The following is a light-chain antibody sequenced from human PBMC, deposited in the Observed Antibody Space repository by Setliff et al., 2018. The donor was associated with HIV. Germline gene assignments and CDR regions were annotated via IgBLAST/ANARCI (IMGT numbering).Light chain of an antibody. J-gene: IGLJ1*01. V-gene: IGLV2-14*01. Sequence: QSVLAQPASVSGSPGQSITISCTGTSSDVGGYDYVSWYQQHPGKAPKLMIYEVSNRPSGVSNRFSGSKSGNTASLTISGLQAEDEADYYCSSYTSGFTRVFGTGTKGTVL. CDR3: SSYTSGFTRV. CDR2: EVS. CDR1: SSDVGGYDY.